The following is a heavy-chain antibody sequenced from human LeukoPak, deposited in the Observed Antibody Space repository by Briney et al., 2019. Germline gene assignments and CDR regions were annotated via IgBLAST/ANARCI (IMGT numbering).Heavy chain of an antibody. Sequence: PGGSLRLSCAASGFTFSDYYMSWIRQAPGKGLEWGSYISSSGSTIYYADSVKGRFTISRDNAKNSLYLQMNSLRAEDTAVYYCARDSGYCSSTSCSSSDAFDIWGQGTMVTVSS. V-gene: IGHV3-11*01. J-gene: IGHJ3*02. CDR3: ARDSGYCSSTSCSSSDAFDI. D-gene: IGHD2-2*01. CDR1: GFTFSDYY. CDR2: ISSSGSTI.